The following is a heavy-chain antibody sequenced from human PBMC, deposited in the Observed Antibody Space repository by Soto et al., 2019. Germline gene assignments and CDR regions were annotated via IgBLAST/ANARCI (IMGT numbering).Heavy chain of an antibody. CDR2: INPNSGGT. J-gene: IGHJ5*02. CDR3: ARANRVPHYYDSSGYPNWFDP. D-gene: IGHD3-22*01. Sequence: ASVKVSCKASGYTFTGYYMHWVRQAPGQGLEWMGWINPNSGGTNYAQKFQGWVTMTRDTSISTAYMELSRLRSDDTAVYYCARANRVPHYYDSSGYPNWFDPWGQGTLGTVSS. CDR1: GYTFTGYY. V-gene: IGHV1-2*04.